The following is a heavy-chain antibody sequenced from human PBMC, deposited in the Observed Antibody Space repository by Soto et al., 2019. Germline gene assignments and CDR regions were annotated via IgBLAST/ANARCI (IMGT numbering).Heavy chain of an antibody. CDR2: VHISGHS. J-gene: IGHJ5*01. Sequence: SETLSLTCTLSGGSVRAPDWWNWVRQSPDKGLEWIAEVHISGHSNYNPSLRSRVSVSIDSSKNQFYLNLNSVTAADTAVYYCARVRQGCSANNCYFDPWGQGTQVTVSS. CDR1: GGSVRAPDW. V-gene: IGHV4-4*02. CDR3: ARVRQGCSANNCYFDP. D-gene: IGHD1-1*01.